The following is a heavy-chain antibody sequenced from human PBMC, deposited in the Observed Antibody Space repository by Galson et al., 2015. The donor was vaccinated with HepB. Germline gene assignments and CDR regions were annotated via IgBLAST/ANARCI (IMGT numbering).Heavy chain of an antibody. CDR2: IIPIFGSA. D-gene: IGHD3-3*01. J-gene: IGHJ5*02. V-gene: IGHV1-69*13. Sequence: SVKVSCKASGGTFSTYTLSWVRQAPGQGLEWMGGIIPIFGSANYAQKFQGRVTITADESTSTAYMELSSLRSEDTAVYYCARGDDFWSGYYIGGWFDPWGQGTLVTVSS. CDR3: ARGDDFWSGYYIGGWFDP. CDR1: GGTFSTYT.